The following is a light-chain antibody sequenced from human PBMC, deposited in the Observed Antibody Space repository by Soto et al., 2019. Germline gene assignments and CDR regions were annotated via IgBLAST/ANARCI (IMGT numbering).Light chain of an antibody. J-gene: IGLJ3*02. CDR2: ANS. CDR1: STNIGAGYD. V-gene: IGLV1-40*01. Sequence: QSALKQPPSVSGAPGQRVTISCTGGSTNIGAGYDVHWYQQLPGIAPTVLIYANSNRPSGVPDRFSDSKSGPSASLAITGLQAEDEADYYCQSYDSSLGGAVFGGGTKVTVL. CDR3: QSYDSSLGGAV.